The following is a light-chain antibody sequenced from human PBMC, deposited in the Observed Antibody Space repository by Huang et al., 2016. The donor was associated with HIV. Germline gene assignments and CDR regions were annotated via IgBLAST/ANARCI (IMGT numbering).Light chain of an antibody. J-gene: IGKJ3*01. CDR3: HQYGSPPFT. CDR1: QSVSSNY. V-gene: IGKV3-20*01. Sequence: EIVLTQSPGTLSLSPGERATLSCRASQSVSSNYLAWYLQKPGQAPTRLIYGASSRATDLPDRFSGSGSGTDFTLTISRLEPEDFAVYYCHQYGSPPFTFGPGTKVDIK. CDR2: GAS.